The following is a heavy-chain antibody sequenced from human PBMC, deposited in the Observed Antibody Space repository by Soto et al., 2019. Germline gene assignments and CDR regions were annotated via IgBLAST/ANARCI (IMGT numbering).Heavy chain of an antibody. J-gene: IGHJ4*02. Sequence: QITLKESGPTLVKPTQTLTLTCTFSGFSLSTSGVGVGWIRQPPGKALEWLALIYWDDDKRYSPSLKSRLTITKDTSKNQVVLTMTNMDPVDTATYYCAHRRRAVLLWFGELAFDYWGQGTLVTVSS. CDR1: GFSLSTSGVG. V-gene: IGHV2-5*02. D-gene: IGHD3-10*01. CDR2: IYWDDDK. CDR3: AHRRRAVLLWFGELAFDY.